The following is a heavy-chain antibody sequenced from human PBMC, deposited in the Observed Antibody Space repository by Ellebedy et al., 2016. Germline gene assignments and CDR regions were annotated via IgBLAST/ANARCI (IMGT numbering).Heavy chain of an antibody. J-gene: IGHJ5*02. CDR2: IDQSGTT. CDR3: ARDITMVVRRFDP. Sequence: SETLSLTXTVYGGSFSGYIWSWIRQPPGKGLEWLGEIDQSGTTSYSPSLKSRVTISVDTSKNQFSLKLSSVTAADTAMYYCARDITMVVRRFDPWGQGTLVTVSS. D-gene: IGHD3-22*01. V-gene: IGHV4-34*01. CDR1: GGSFSGYI.